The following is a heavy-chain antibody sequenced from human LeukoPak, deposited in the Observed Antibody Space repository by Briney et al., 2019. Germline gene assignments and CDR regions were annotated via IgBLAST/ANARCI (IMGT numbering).Heavy chain of an antibody. V-gene: IGHV3-30*03. J-gene: IGHJ4*02. D-gene: IGHD3-9*01. Sequence: PGGSLRLSCAASEFTFSSYGMHWVRQAPGKGLEWVAIISYDGSNKYYADSVKGRFAISRDNSKNTLYLQMDSLRPEDTAVYYCARDRRGLTGYYYFDYWGQGTLVTVSS. CDR2: ISYDGSNK. CDR3: ARDRRGLTGYYYFDY. CDR1: EFTFSSYG.